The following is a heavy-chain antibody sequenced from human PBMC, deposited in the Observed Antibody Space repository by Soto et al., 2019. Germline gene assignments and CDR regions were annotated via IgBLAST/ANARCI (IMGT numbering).Heavy chain of an antibody. Sequence: GASVKVSCKASGGTFSSYAISWVRQAPGQGLEWMGGIIPIFGTANYAQKFQSRVTITADESTSTAYMELSSLRSEDTAVYYCARPKVGSSSLYTVFDYWGQGTLVTVSS. D-gene: IGHD1-26*01. J-gene: IGHJ4*02. CDR2: IIPIFGTA. V-gene: IGHV1-69*13. CDR1: GGTFSSYA. CDR3: ARPKVGSSSLYTVFDY.